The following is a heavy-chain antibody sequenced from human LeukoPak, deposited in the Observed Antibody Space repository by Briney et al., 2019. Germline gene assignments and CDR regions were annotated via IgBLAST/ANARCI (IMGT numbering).Heavy chain of an antibody. V-gene: IGHV1-69*08. CDR1: GGTFSSYT. D-gene: IGHD2-15*01. J-gene: IGHJ4*02. Sequence: ASVKDSCKASGGTFSSYTLCCVRQAPGEGLEWMARLIPILGTADYAQRFQGRVTITTNKSTSTAYMELSSLRSEETAVYYCARAYCSGGSCYFPFDYWGKGTLVTVSS. CDR2: LIPILGTA. CDR3: ARAYCSGGSCYFPFDY.